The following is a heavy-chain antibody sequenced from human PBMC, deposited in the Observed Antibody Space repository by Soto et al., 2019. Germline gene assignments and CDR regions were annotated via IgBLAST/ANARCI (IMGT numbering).Heavy chain of an antibody. Sequence: SVKVSCKASGGTFSSYAISWVRQAPGQGLEWMGGIIPIFGTADYAQKFQGRVTITADESTSTAYMELSSLRSEDTAVYYCARDGGSSGWYRGGRYGMDVWGQGTTVTVSS. V-gene: IGHV1-69*13. CDR2: IIPIFGTA. CDR3: ARDGGSSGWYRGGRYGMDV. D-gene: IGHD6-19*01. J-gene: IGHJ6*02. CDR1: GGTFSSYA.